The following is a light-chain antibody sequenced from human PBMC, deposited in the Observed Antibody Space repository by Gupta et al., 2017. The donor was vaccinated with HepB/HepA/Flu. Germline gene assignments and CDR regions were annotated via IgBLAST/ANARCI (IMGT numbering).Light chain of an antibody. V-gene: IGLV3-1*01. CDR2: EDN. CDR3: QAWDSTTVM. J-gene: IGLJ3*02. Sequence: SYDLTQHPPVSVSPGKTATLPCSRSKLGNNYVCWYQQEPGKSPVLVSFEDNKRPSGIPERFSGSNSRNTATLTISGTQTIDEADYYCQAWDSTTVMFGGGTRLSVL. CDR1: KLGNNY.